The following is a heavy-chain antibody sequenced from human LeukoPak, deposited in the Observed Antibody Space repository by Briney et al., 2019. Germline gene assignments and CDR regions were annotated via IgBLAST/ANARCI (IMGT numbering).Heavy chain of an antibody. D-gene: IGHD2-15*01. Sequence: GSLRLSCAASGFTFSSYAMNWVRQPPGKGLEWIGSIYYSGSTYYNPSLKSRVTISVDTSKNQFSLKLSSVTAADTAVYYCARDSVVVVAATHAFDIWGQGTMVTVSS. V-gene: IGHV4-39*07. CDR3: ARDSVVVVAATHAFDI. CDR1: GFTFSSYA. CDR2: IYYSGST. J-gene: IGHJ3*02.